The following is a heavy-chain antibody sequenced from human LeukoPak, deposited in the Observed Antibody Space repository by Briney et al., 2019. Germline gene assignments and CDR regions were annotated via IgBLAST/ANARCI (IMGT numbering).Heavy chain of an antibody. CDR3: ARHESRQPRRAPFDY. CDR1: GGSISSYY. D-gene: IGHD3-10*01. Sequence: SETLSLTCTVSGGSISSYYWRWIRQPPGKGLEWIGDIHYSGSTNYNPSLKSRVTISVDTSKNQFSLKLSSVTAADTAVYYCARHESRQPRRAPFDYWGQGTLVTVSS. J-gene: IGHJ4*02. CDR2: IHYSGST. V-gene: IGHV4-59*08.